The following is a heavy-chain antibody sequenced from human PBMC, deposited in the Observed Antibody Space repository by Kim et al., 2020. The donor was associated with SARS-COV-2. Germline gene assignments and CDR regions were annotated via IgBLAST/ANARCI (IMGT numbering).Heavy chain of an antibody. CDR3: ARTQKDTAMVTYYYGMDV. CDR2: IYYRGST. Sequence: SETLSLTCTVSGGSISSSSHYWGWLRQPPGKGLEWIGSIYYRGSTYYNPSLKIRVTISVDTSKNQFSLKLSSVTAADTAVYYCARTQKDTAMVTYYYGMDVWGQGTTVTVAS. V-gene: IGHV4-39*07. CDR1: GGSISSSSHY. D-gene: IGHD5-18*01. J-gene: IGHJ6*02.